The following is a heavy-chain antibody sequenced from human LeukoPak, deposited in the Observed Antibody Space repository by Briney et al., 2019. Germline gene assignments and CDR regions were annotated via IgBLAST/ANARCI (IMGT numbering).Heavy chain of an antibody. CDR3: ARNRQLLGYCSSTSCYGHDAFDI. CDR1: GYTFTSYY. J-gene: IGHJ3*02. V-gene: IGHV1-46*01. Sequence: ASVKVSCKASGYTFTSYYMHWVRQAPGQGLEWMGIINPSGGSTSYAQKFQGRVTMTRDTSTSTVYMELSSLGSEDTAVYYCARNRQLLGYCSSTSCYGHDAFDIWGQGTMVTVSS. CDR2: INPSGGST. D-gene: IGHD2-2*01.